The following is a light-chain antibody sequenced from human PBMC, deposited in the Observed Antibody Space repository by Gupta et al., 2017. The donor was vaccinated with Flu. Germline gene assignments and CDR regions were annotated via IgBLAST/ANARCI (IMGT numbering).Light chain of an antibody. CDR1: QSISSY. J-gene: IGKJ2*02. V-gene: IGKV1-39*01. CDR3: QQSDSFPST. Sequence: DIQMTQSPSSLSASVGDTVTISCRAGQSISSYLNWFQLKPGKAPTLLIYGVSNLQSGVPSRFSGGRSGTDFTLTITRLQPEDFATYVCQQSDSFPSTFGLGTKLDIK. CDR2: GVS.